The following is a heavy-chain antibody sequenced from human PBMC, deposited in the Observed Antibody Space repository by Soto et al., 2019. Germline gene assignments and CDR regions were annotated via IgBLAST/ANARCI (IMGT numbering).Heavy chain of an antibody. V-gene: IGHV1-2*04. J-gene: IGHJ4*02. CDR3: ARGLGYCSGGSCYGFDY. CDR1: GYTFTGYY. CDR2: INPNSGGT. D-gene: IGHD2-15*01. Sequence: ASVKVSCKASGYTFTGYYMHWVRQAPGQGLEWMGWINPNSGGTNYAQKFQGWVTMTRDTSISTAYMELSRLRSDDTAVYYCARGLGYCSGGSCYGFDYWGQGTLVTVSS.